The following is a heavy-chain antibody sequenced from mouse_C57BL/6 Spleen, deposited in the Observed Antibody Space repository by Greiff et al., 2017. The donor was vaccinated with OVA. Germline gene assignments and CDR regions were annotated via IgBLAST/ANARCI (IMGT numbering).Heavy chain of an antibody. CDR3: TRGRDVGFAY. CDR1: GFTFSSYA. V-gene: IGHV5-9-1*02. CDR2: ISSGGDYI. Sequence: EVQVVESGAGLVKPGGSLKLSCAASGFTFSSYAMSWVRQTPEKRLEWVAYISSGGDYIYYADTVKGRFTISRDNARNTLYLQMSSLKSEDTAMYYCTRGRDVGFAYWGQGTLVTVSA. J-gene: IGHJ3*01. D-gene: IGHD3-3*01.